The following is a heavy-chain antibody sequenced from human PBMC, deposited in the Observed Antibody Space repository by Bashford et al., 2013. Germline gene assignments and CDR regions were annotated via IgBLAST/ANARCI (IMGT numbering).Heavy chain of an antibody. Sequence: ASVKVSCKASGYTFTDYYIHWVRQAPGQGLEWMGMINPSTGTTSQAQRFQGRVTLTRDTSTSTFYMDLSSLRSEDSALYYCATSLLYSELFDIWGQGTMVTVSS. D-gene: IGHD2-15*01. CDR1: GYTFTDYY. CDR2: INPSTGTT. J-gene: IGHJ3*02. V-gene: IGHV1-46*01. CDR3: ATSLLYSELFDI.